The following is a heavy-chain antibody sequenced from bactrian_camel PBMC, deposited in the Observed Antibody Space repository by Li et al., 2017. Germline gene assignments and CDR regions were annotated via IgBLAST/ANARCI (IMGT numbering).Heavy chain of an antibody. CDR1: TTSYSDYYC. CDR2: IDSVGTT. D-gene: IGHD6*01. CDR3: AADLSPYGSSRYVTWGGYEYNA. J-gene: IGHJ4*01. V-gene: IGHV3S53*01. Sequence: HVQLVESGGGSVQAGGSLRLSCRFSTTSYSDYYCMGWFRQSPGKERAEVARIDSVGTTTYADNVKGRFTISKDTAKNTLYLQMDSLKIEDTAMYYCAADLSPYGSSRYVTWGGYEYNAWGQGTQVTVS.